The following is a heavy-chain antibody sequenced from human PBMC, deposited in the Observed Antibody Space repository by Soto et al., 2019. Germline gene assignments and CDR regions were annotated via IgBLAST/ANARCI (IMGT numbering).Heavy chain of an antibody. Sequence: GESLKISCRGSGYSFTSYWISWVRQMPGKGLEWMGRIDPSDSYTNYSPSFQGHVTISADKSISTAYLQWRSLKASDTAMYYCARRGFHERYDRHPITDYRRQATLVTV. V-gene: IGHV5-10-1*01. J-gene: IGHJ4*02. CDR2: IDPSDSYT. CDR1: GYSFTSYW. CDR3: ARRGFHERYDRHPITDY. D-gene: IGHD3-22*01.